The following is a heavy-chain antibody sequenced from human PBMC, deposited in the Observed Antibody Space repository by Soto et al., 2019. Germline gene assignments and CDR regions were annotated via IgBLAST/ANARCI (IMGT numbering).Heavy chain of an antibody. D-gene: IGHD3-3*01. Sequence: ESCLTLVSPTQTLTLTCTLSGFSLTTRSMCVSWIRQSPGKALEWLALIDWDGDTYYSTSLKTRLTISRDTSPNQVVLTMTNLDHADTATYFCARSLNYDFWTGYFFDFWGQGARVTVSS. CDR3: ARSLNYDFWTGYFFDF. CDR2: IDWDGDT. V-gene: IGHV2-70*01. J-gene: IGHJ4*02. CDR1: GFSLTTRSMC.